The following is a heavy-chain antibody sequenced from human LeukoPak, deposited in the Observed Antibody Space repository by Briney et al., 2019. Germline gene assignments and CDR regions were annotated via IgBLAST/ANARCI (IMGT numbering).Heavy chain of an antibody. CDR2: IYSAGST. CDR3: AKGHCTNGICWLD. J-gene: IGHJ4*02. V-gene: IGHV3-23*03. D-gene: IGHD2-8*01. CDR1: GFTFSSYA. Sequence: GGSLRLSCAASGFTFSSYAMSWVRQAPGKGLEWVSIIYSAGSTYYADSVKSRFTISRDNSKNTLYLQMNSLRAEDTAVYYCAKGHCTNGICWLDWGQGTLVTVSS.